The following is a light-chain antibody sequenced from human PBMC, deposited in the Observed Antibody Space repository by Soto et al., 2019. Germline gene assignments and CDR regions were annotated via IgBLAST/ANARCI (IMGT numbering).Light chain of an antibody. J-gene: IGKJ5*01. V-gene: IGKV1-39*01. CDR1: QSIRNN. CDR2: TAS. Sequence: DIQMTQSPSALCASVGEIVTISFRASQSIRNNLNWYQQRPGKPPNLLIYTASRLQSGAPSRFSGSGSGTDFTLTISSLQPEDFATYYCQQSYSSPITFGQGTRLEIK. CDR3: QQSYSSPIT.